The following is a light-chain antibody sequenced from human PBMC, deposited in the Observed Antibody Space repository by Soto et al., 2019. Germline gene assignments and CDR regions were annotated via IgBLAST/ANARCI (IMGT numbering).Light chain of an antibody. CDR3: QQRSNWPPT. Sequence: EILLTQSPGTLSLSPGERATLSCRATPSLSSSYLAGYQQKPGQARRLLMYGASNRATGIPDRFSGSGSETDFTLTISSLEPEDFAVYYCQQRSNWPPTFGQGTKVDIK. CDR1: PSLSSSY. CDR2: GAS. V-gene: IGKV3D-20*02. J-gene: IGKJ1*01.